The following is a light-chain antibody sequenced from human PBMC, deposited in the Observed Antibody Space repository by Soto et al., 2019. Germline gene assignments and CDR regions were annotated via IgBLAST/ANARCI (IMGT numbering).Light chain of an antibody. CDR1: QVIGLY. J-gene: IGKJ4*02. CDR2: AAY. Sequence: DIQLTQSPSFLSASIGDRVTITCRASQVIGLYLAWYQQKPGKAPNLLISAAYTLQSGVPSRFSGSGSGTECTLTISSLQPEDFATYYCQQLVSYPQFGGGTKVEIK. CDR3: QQLVSYPQ. V-gene: IGKV1-9*01.